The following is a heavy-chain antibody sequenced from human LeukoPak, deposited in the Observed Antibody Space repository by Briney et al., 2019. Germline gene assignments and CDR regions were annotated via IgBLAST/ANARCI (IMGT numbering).Heavy chain of an antibody. CDR2: MNPNSGNT. D-gene: IGHD3-10*01. Sequence: ASVKVSCKASGYTFTSYDINWARQATGQGLEWMGWMNPNSGNTGYAQKFQGRVTMTRNTSISTAYMELSSLRSEDTAVYYCARSKGARFRELLNYWGQGTLVTVSS. J-gene: IGHJ4*02. CDR3: ARSKGARFRELLNY. V-gene: IGHV1-8*01. CDR1: GYTFTSYD.